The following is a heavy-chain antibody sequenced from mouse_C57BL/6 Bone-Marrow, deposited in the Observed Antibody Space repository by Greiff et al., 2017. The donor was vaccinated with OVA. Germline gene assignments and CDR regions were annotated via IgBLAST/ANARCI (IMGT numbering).Heavy chain of an antibody. Sequence: QVQLKQPGAELVKPGASVKLSCKASGYTFTSYWMHWVKQRPGQGLEWIGMIHPNSGSTNYNEKFKSKATLTVDKSSSTAYMQLSSLTSEDSAVYYCARPGSDLLWYYYAMDYWGQGTSVTVSS. CDR3: ARPGSDLLWYYYAMDY. CDR1: GYTFTSYW. CDR2: IHPNSGST. D-gene: IGHD2-1*01. V-gene: IGHV1-64*01. J-gene: IGHJ4*01.